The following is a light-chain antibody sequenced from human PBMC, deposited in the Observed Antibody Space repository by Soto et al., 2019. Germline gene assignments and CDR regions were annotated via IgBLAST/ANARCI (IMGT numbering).Light chain of an antibody. CDR3: QQYSNWPPIT. J-gene: IGKJ5*01. V-gene: IGKV3-15*01. CDR1: QSVSIH. CDR2: DTS. Sequence: ETVMTQSPVTLSVSLGERATLSCRASQSVSIHLAWYQQKPGQAPRLLIYDTSTRATGIPARFSGGGSGTEFTLTISSLQSEDFAVYYCQQYSNWPPITFGQGTRLEIK.